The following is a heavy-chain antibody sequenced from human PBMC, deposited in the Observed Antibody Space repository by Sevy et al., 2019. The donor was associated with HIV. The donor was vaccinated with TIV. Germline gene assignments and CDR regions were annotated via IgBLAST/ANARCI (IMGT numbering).Heavy chain of an antibody. CDR1: GGTFSSYA. CDR2: IIPIFGTA. J-gene: IGHJ6*02. Sequence: ASVKVSRKASGGTFSSYAISWVRQAPGQGLEWMGGIIPIFGTANYAQKFQGRVTITADESTSTAYMELSSLRSEDMAVYYSASLVAAAGPDYYYGMDVWGQGTTVTVSS. CDR3: ASLVAAAGPDYYYGMDV. V-gene: IGHV1-69*13. D-gene: IGHD6-13*01.